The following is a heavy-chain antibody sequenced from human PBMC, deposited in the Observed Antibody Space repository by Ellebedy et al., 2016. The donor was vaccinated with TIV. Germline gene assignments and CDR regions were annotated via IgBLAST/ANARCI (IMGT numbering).Heavy chain of an antibody. Sequence: ASVKVSXKASGYNLLNYDISWVRQAPGEGLQWTAGISNTNYAQRFQGRVTVTMDSSANTAYMELTTLTFDDTALYYCARGIRDGVGISETYYDLWGQGTLVTVSS. D-gene: IGHD3-3*01. CDR2: ISNT. V-gene: IGHV1-18*01. CDR3: ARGIRDGVGISETYYDL. CDR1: GYNLLNYD. J-gene: IGHJ4*02.